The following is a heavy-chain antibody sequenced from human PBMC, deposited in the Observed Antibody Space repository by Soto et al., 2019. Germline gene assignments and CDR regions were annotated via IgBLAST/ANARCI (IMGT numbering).Heavy chain of an antibody. CDR2: IYYSGST. D-gene: IGHD3-10*01. V-gene: IGHV4-59*08. CDR3: ARHNSGSGSTDFVY. Sequence: QVQLQESCPGLVKPSETLSLTCTVSGGSISSYYWSWIRQPPGKELEWIGYIYYSGSTNYNPTLKRRVNISVDTSKTPFSLKLNSMTAADTAVYYCARHNSGSGSTDFVYWGQATLVTVS. CDR1: GGSISSYY. J-gene: IGHJ4*02.